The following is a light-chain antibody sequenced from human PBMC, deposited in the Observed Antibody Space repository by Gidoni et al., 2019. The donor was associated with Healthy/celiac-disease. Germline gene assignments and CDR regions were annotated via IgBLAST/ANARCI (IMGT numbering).Light chain of an antibody. J-gene: IGLJ2*01. CDR3: QAWDSSTAV. CDR2: EDR. Sequence: SYELTQPPSVSVSPGQTATITCSGDKLGNKYACWYQQKPGQSPVVVIYEDRKRPSGIPERFSGSNSGNTATLTISGTQATDEAEYYCQAWDSSTAVFGGGTKLTGL. CDR1: KLGNKY. V-gene: IGLV3-1*01.